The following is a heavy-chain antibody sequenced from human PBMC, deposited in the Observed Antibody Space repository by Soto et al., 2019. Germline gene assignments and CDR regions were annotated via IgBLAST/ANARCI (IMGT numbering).Heavy chain of an antibody. V-gene: IGHV3-23*01. Sequence: GGSLRLSCAASGFTFSSYAMSWVRQAPGKGLEWVSAISGSGGSTYYADSVKGRFTISRDDSKNTLHLQMNSLGAEDTAVYYCAKDSDPVSTSSGDVWGQGTTVTVSS. D-gene: IGHD6-25*01. CDR2: ISGSGGST. CDR1: GFTFSSYA. CDR3: AKDSDPVSTSSGDV. J-gene: IGHJ6*02.